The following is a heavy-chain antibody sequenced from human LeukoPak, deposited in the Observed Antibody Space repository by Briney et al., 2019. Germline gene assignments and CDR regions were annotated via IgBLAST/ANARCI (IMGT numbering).Heavy chain of an antibody. D-gene: IGHD4-17*01. J-gene: IGHJ4*02. CDR3: AVRGDYACFDY. CDR2: IIPIFGTA. CDR1: GGTFSSYS. Sequence: ASVKVSCKASGGTFSSYSISWVRQAPGQGLEWMGGIIPIFGTANYAQKFQGRVTITADESTSTAYMELSSLRSEDTAVYYCAVRGDYACFDYWGQGTLVTVSS. V-gene: IGHV1-69*13.